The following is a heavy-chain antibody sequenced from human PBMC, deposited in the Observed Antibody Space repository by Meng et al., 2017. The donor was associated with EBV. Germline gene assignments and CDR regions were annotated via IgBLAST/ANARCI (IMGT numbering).Heavy chain of an antibody. D-gene: IGHD6-13*01. V-gene: IGHV1-46*01. CDR1: GYTFTSYY. Sequence: QVQLVESGAEVKKPGASVKVSCKASGYTFTSYYMHWVRQAPGQGLEWMGIINPSGGSTSYAQKFQGRVTMTRDTSTSTVYMELSILRSEDTAVYYCARNGIAAWGWFDPWGQGTLVTVSS. CDR3: ARNGIAAWGWFDP. J-gene: IGHJ5*02. CDR2: INPSGGST.